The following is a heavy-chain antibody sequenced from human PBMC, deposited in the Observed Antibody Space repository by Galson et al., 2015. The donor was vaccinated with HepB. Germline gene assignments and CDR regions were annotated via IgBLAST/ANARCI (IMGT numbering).Heavy chain of an antibody. D-gene: IGHD5-12*01. CDR3: AKDFGYSGYDSMDRYYYGMDV. V-gene: IGHV3-30*18. CDR1: GFTFSSYG. J-gene: IGHJ6*02. CDR2: ISYDGSNK. Sequence: SLRLSCAASGFTFSSYGMHWVRQAPGKGLEWVAVISYDGSNKYYADSVKGRFTISRDNSKNTLYLQMNSLRAEDTAVYYCAKDFGYSGYDSMDRYYYGMDVWGQGTTVTVSS.